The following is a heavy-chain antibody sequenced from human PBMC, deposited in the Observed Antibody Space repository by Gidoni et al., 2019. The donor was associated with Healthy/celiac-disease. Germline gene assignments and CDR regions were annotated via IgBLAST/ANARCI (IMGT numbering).Heavy chain of an antibody. J-gene: IGHJ4*02. D-gene: IGHD3-22*01. Sequence: QLQLQESCSGLVKPSQTLSLTCAASGGPISRGGYSWSWIRQPPGKGLVGIGYIYHSGSTYYNPSLKSRVTISVDRSKNQFSLKLSSVTAADTAVYYCARGAKYYYDSSTLDYWGQGTLVTVSS. CDR3: ARGAKYYYDSSTLDY. CDR2: IYHSGST. V-gene: IGHV4-30-2*01. CDR1: GGPISRGGYS.